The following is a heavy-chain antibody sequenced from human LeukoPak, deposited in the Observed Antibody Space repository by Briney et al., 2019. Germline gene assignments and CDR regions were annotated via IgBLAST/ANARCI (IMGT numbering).Heavy chain of an antibody. J-gene: IGHJ4*02. CDR2: IYYSGST. CDR3: ARDSLGAGTVGATSGY. D-gene: IGHD1-26*01. Sequence: SETLSLTCTVSGGSISSSSYYWGWIRQPPGKGLEWIGSIYYSGSTYYNPSLKSRVTISVDTSKNQFSLKLSSVTAADTAVYYCARDSLGAGTVGATSGYWGQGTPVTVSS. CDR1: GGSISSSSYY. V-gene: IGHV4-39*02.